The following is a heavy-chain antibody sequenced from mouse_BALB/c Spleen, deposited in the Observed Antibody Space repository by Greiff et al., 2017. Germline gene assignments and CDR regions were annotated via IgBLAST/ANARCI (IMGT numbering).Heavy chain of an antibody. V-gene: IGHV5-6-4*01. J-gene: IGHJ2*01. D-gene: IGHD2-1*01. CDR1: GFTFSSYT. CDR3: TRDRGNYYYFDY. Sequence: EVKLVESGGGLVKPGGSLKLSCAASGFTFSSYTMSWVRQTPEKRLEWVATISSGGSYTYYPDSVKGRFTISRDTAKNTLYLQMSSLKSEDTAMYYCTRDRGNYYYFDYWGQGTTLTVSS. CDR2: ISSGGSYT.